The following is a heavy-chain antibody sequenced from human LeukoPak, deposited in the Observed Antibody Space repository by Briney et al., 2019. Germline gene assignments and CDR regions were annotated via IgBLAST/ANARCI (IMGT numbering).Heavy chain of an antibody. Sequence: SETLSPTCSVSGDSITYFYWSWIRQAAGKGLEWIGRISSSGSTDYNASLKSRVTMSVDTSKNQLSLKVISVTAADTAVYYCARAQSNQMATKIWGQGILVTVSS. V-gene: IGHV4-4*07. CDR3: ARAQSNQMATKI. D-gene: IGHD5-24*01. J-gene: IGHJ4*02. CDR2: ISSSGST. CDR1: GDSITYFY.